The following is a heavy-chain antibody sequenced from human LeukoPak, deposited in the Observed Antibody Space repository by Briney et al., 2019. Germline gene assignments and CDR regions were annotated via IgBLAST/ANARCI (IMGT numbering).Heavy chain of an antibody. CDR1: GFTFGKYW. J-gene: IGHJ4*02. CDR3: ARPLGKGQDY. D-gene: IGHD7-27*01. Sequence: SGGSLRLSCVASGFTFGKYWMSWVRQAPGKGLEWVANIKLDGSEKNYVDSVKGRFTISRDNAKNSLYLQMNSLRAEDTAVYYCARPLGKGQDYWGQGTLVTVSS. CDR2: IKLDGSEK. V-gene: IGHV3-7*01.